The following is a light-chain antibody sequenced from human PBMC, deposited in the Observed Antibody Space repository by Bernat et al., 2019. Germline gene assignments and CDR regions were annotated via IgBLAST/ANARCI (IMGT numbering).Light chain of an antibody. CDR2: EVT. Sequence: QSALTQPPSASGSAGQSVTISCTGNRSDIGGYNYVSWYQQHPGKAPKVMIYEVTKRPSGVPDRFSGSKSGNTASLTVSGLQAADEADYYCSSYAGSDWLFGGGTKLTVL. J-gene: IGLJ3*02. CDR3: SSYAGSDWL. V-gene: IGLV2-8*01. CDR1: RSDIGGYNY.